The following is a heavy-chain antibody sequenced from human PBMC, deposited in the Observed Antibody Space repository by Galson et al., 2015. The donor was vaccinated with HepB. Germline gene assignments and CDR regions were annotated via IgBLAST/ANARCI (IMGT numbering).Heavy chain of an antibody. CDR2: ISYDGSNK. J-gene: IGHJ4*02. CDR1: GFSFSSYA. D-gene: IGHD5-18*01. CDR3: ARTPSWGIQLRFGDY. Sequence: SLRLSCAASGFSFSSYAMHWVRQAPGKGLEWVAVISYDGSNKYYAGSVKGRFTISRDNSKNTLYLQMNSLRAEDTAVYYCARTPSWGIQLRFGDYWGQGTLVTVSS. V-gene: IGHV3-30-3*01.